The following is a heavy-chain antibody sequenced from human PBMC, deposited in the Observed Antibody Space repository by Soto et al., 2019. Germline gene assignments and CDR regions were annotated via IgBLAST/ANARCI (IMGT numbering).Heavy chain of an antibody. Sequence: GGSLRLSCSASGFTFSSYAMHWVRQAPGKGLEYVSAISSNGGSTYYADSVKGRFTISRDNSKNTLYLQMSSLRAKDTAGYYCVKEGLGGAFDIWGQGTMVTVSS. V-gene: IGHV3-64D*06. CDR2: ISSNGGST. CDR3: VKEGLGGAFDI. CDR1: GFTFSSYA. J-gene: IGHJ3*02. D-gene: IGHD3-16*01.